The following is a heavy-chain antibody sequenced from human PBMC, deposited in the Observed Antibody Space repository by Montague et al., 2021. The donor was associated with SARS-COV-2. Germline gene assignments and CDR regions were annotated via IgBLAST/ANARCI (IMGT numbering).Heavy chain of an antibody. Sequence: SETLSLTYTVSGAPTSCPNCYWGWIRQPPGKGLDWIGTIYNSGTTYYNPSLKSRLTISIDTSKNQFSLKLSSVTAADTAVYYCARHRNYGDHSLDNWFHPWGQGTLVTVSS. J-gene: IGHJ5*02. CDR1: GAPTSCPNCY. V-gene: IGHV4-39*01. CDR3: ARHRNYGDHSLDNWFHP. D-gene: IGHD4-17*01. CDR2: IYNSGTT.